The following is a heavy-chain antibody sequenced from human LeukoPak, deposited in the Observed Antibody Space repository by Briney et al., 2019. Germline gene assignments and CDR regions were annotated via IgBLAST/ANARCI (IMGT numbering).Heavy chain of an antibody. CDR2: IYTSGST. V-gene: IGHV4-61*02. D-gene: IGHD2-2*01. CDR3: ARGESAGYCSSTSCSHWFDP. CDR1: GGSISSGSYY. J-gene: IGHJ5*02. Sequence: PSQTLSLTCTVSGGSISSGSYYWSWIRQPAGKGLEWIGRIYTSGSTNYNPFLKSRVTISVDTSKNQFSLKLSSVTAADTAVYYCARGESAGYCSSTSCSHWFDPWGQGTLVTVSS.